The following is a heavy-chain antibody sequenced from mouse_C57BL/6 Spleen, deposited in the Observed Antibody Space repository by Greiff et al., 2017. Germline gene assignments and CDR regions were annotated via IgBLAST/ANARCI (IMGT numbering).Heavy chain of an antibody. CDR3: ARGGDGYPFAY. CDR1: GYTFTSYW. V-gene: IGHV1-50*01. Sequence: VQLQQPGAELVKPGASVKLSCKASGYTFTSYWMQWVKQRPGQGLEWIGEIDPSDSYTNYNQKFKGKATLTVATSSSTAYMQLSSLTSEDSAVYYCARGGDGYPFAYWGQGTLVTVSA. J-gene: IGHJ3*01. CDR2: IDPSDSYT. D-gene: IGHD2-3*01.